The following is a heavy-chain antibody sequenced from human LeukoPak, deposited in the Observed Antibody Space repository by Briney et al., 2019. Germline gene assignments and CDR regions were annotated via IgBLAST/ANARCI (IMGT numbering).Heavy chain of an antibody. D-gene: IGHD2/OR15-2a*01. CDR1: GGSFSGYY. V-gene: IGHV4-34*01. CDR2: INHSGST. J-gene: IGHJ4*02. CDR3: ARGGNVIQGPIYY. Sequence: SETLSLTCAVYGGSFSGYYWSWIRQPPGKGLEWIGEINHSGSTNYNPSLKSRVTISVDTSKNQFSLKLSSVTAADTAVYYCARGGNVIQGPIYYWGQGTLVSVSS.